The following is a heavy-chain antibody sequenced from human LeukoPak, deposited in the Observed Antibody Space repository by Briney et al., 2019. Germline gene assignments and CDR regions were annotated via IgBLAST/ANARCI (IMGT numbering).Heavy chain of an antibody. CDR1: GGSISSYY. V-gene: IGHV4-59*01. CDR2: IYYSGST. Sequence: SETLSLTCTVSGGSISSYYWSWIRQPPGKGLEWIGYIYYSGSTNYNPSLKSRVTISVDTSKNQFSLKLSSVTAADTAVYYCARGGSYGDYFDYWGQGPWSPSPQ. CDR3: ARGGSYGDYFDY. D-gene: IGHD1-26*01. J-gene: IGHJ4*02.